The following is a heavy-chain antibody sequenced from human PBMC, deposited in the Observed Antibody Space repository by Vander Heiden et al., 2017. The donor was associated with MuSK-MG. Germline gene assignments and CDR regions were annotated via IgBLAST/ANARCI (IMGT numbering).Heavy chain of an antibody. J-gene: IGHJ4*02. CDR2: INHSGST. CDR1: GASFSGYY. Sequence: QVQLQQWGAGLLKPSETLSLTCAVYGASFSGYYWSWIRQPPGKGLEWIGEINHSGSTNYNPSLESRVTMSVDTSKNQFSLKLSSVTAADTAVYFCARGYGSSSEYLDYWGQGALVNVA. V-gene: IGHV4-34*01. D-gene: IGHD6-6*01. CDR3: ARGYGSSSEYLDY.